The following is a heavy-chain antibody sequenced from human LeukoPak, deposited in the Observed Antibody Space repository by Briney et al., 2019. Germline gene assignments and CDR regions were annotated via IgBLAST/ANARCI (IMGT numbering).Heavy chain of an antibody. J-gene: IGHJ4*02. D-gene: IGHD3-10*01. V-gene: IGHV3-21*01. CDR3: ARGVRGAITPFDD. Sequence: GGSLRLSCAASGFTFSSYGMHWVRQAPGKGLEWVSSISSSSSYIYYADSVKGRFTLSRDNSKNTVYFQMNSLRAEDTAVYFCARGVRGAITPFDDWGQGTLVTVSS. CDR1: GFTFSSYG. CDR2: ISSSSSYI.